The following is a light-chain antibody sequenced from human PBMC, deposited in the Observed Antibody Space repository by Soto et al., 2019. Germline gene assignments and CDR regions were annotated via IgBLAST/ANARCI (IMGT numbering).Light chain of an antibody. CDR1: NSDIGGRKY. J-gene: IGLJ1*01. CDR2: EVS. Sequence: QSALTQPASVSGSPGQSLTISCTGTNSDIGGRKYVSWYQHHPGKAPKLIIYEVSNRPSGVSNRFSGSKSGNTASLTISGLQAEDEGDYYCGSDANTKVFGTGTKVTVL. V-gene: IGLV2-14*01. CDR3: GSDANTKV.